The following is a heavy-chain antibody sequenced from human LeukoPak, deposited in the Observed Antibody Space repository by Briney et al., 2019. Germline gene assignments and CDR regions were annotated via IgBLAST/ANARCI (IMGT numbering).Heavy chain of an antibody. CDR1: GFTFSNYA. Sequence: GGSLRLSCAASGFTFSNYAMHWVRQPPGKGLEWVAVISYDGSNKYYADSLKGRFTISRDNSKNTLYLQINSLRAEDTAVYYCAKAFSNSFSAFDVWGQGTMVTVSS. D-gene: IGHD6-13*01. CDR3: AKAFSNSFSAFDV. CDR2: ISYDGSNK. J-gene: IGHJ3*01. V-gene: IGHV3-30-3*01.